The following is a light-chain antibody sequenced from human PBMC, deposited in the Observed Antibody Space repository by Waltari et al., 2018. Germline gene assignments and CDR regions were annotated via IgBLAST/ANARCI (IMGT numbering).Light chain of an antibody. V-gene: IGLV2-23*02. CDR2: EVI. Sequence: QSALTQPASVSGSPGQSITISCTGTSSDVGSYNLVPWYQQHPGKAPKLMIYEVIKRPSGVSNRFSGSKSGNTASLTISGLQAEDEADYYCCSYAGSSTYVVFGGGTKLTVL. CDR1: SSDVGSYNL. J-gene: IGLJ2*01. CDR3: CSYAGSSTYVV.